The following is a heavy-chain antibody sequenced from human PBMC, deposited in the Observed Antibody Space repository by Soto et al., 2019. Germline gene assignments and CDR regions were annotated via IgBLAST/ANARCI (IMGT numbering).Heavy chain of an antibody. Sequence: QVQLVQSGAEVKKPGSSVKVSCKASGGTFSSYTISWVRQAPGQGLEWMGRIIPILGIANYAQKFQGRVTITADKSTSTAYMELSSLRSEDTAVYYCARGDINVDILATIRGFDYCGQGTLVTVSS. CDR3: ARGDINVDILATIRGFDY. J-gene: IGHJ4*02. D-gene: IGHD5-12*01. CDR1: GGTFSSYT. CDR2: IIPILGIA. V-gene: IGHV1-69*02.